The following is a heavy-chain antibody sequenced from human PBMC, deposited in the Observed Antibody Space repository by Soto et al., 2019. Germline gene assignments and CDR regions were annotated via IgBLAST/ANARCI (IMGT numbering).Heavy chain of an antibody. V-gene: IGHV3-11*06. Sequence: GGSLRLSCAASGFTFSDYYMSWIRQAPGKGLEWVSYISSSSSYTNYADSVKGRFTISRDNAKNSLYLQMNSLRAEDTAVYYCARDGSGEIAVAGTGYWGQGTLVTVSS. D-gene: IGHD6-19*01. CDR2: ISSSSSYT. J-gene: IGHJ4*02. CDR1: GFTFSDYY. CDR3: ARDGSGEIAVAGTGY.